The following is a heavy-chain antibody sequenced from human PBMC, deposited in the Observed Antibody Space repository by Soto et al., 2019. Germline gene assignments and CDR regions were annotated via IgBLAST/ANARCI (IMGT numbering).Heavy chain of an antibody. J-gene: IGHJ4*02. D-gene: IGHD2-15*01. CDR1: GFVVGSNY. V-gene: IGHV3-53*01. CDR3: ARAQGYCSGGSCLKLYFDY. CDR2: INVLGNT. Sequence: PGGSLRLSCAASGFVVGSNYMTWVRQAPGKGLEWMSLINVLGNTYYADSVKDRFTIYRDDSKNTLHLQMNSLRADDTAVYYCARAQGYCSGGSCLKLYFDYWGQGALVTVSS.